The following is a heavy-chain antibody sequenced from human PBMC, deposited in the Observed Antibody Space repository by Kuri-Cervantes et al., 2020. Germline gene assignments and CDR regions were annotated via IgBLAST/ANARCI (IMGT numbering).Heavy chain of an antibody. Sequence: SVKVSCKASGGTFSSYAISWVRQAPGQGLEWMGGIIPIFGTANYAQKFQGRVTITADESTSTAYMELSSLRSEHTAVYYCAREVGSRITIFVVAHGYYMDVLGKGTTVTVSS. CDR2: IIPIFGTA. J-gene: IGHJ6*03. V-gene: IGHV1-69*13. CDR3: AREVGSRITIFVVAHGYYMDV. CDR1: GGTFSSYA. D-gene: IGHD3-3*01.